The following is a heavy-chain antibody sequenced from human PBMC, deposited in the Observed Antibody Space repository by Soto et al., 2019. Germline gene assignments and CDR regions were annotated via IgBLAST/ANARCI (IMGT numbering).Heavy chain of an antibody. J-gene: IGHJ5*02. V-gene: IGHV4-59*01. Sequence: SETLSLTCTVSGGSISSYYWSWIRQPPGKGLEWIGYIYYSGSTSYNPSLKSRVTISVDTSKNQFSLKLSSVTAADTAVYYCARGRRWFDPWGQGTQVTVSS. CDR1: GGSISSYY. CDR2: IYYSGST. CDR3: ARGRRWFDP.